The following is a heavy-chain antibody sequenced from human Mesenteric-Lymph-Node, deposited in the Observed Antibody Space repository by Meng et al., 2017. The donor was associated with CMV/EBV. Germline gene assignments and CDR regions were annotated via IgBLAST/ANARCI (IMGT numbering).Heavy chain of an antibody. Sequence: ASVKVSCKASGYIFTDYYIHWVRQAPGQGLEWMGWINPESGATNFAQKFQDRVIMTTDTSITTTYMGLTRLTSDDAAVYYCAKRAWFGEFPYLDNWGQGTLVTVSS. D-gene: IGHD3-10*01. V-gene: IGHV1-2*02. CDR3: AKRAWFGEFPYLDN. CDR1: GYIFTDYY. CDR2: INPESGAT. J-gene: IGHJ4*02.